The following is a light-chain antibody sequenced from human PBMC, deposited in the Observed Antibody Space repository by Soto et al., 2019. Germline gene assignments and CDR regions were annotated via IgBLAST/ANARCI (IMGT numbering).Light chain of an antibody. V-gene: IGKV3-15*01. J-gene: IGKJ1*01. CDR1: QSVSSY. Sequence: EIVLTQSPATLSLSPGERATLSCRASQSVSSYLAWYQQKPGQAPRALIYGASTRATGIPARFSGSGSGTEFTLTISSLQSEEFAVYYCQQYNNWPQTFGQLTKVDIK. CDR2: GAS. CDR3: QQYNNWPQT.